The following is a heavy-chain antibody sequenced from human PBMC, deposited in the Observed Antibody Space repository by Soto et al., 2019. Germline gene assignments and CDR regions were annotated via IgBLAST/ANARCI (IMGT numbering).Heavy chain of an antibody. CDR2: IKHDGSVQ. D-gene: IGHD4-4*01. Sequence: WSLRLSCEASGFTFSGYWMSWVRQAPGKGLEWVADIKHDGSVQYYVDSVKGRFTTSRDNAKKLLYLQMNGLRAEDTALYYCARAPYSNAWYRFDLWGQGTLVTVSS. CDR1: GFTFSGYW. V-gene: IGHV3-7*03. CDR3: ARAPYSNAWYRFDL. J-gene: IGHJ4*02.